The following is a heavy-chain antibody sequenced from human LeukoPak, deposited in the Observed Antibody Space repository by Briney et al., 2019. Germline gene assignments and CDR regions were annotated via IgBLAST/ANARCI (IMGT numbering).Heavy chain of an antibody. D-gene: IGHD6-13*01. Sequence: GSLRLSFAASGFTFNAYSMNWVRQPPGKGLEWIGEIYHSGSTNYNPSLKSRVTISVDKSKNQFSLKLSSVTAADTAVYYCARTPKGITAAAFDYWGQGTLVTVSS. V-gene: IGHV4-4*02. J-gene: IGHJ4*02. CDR3: ARTPKGITAAAFDY. CDR2: IYHSGST. CDR1: GFTFNAYS.